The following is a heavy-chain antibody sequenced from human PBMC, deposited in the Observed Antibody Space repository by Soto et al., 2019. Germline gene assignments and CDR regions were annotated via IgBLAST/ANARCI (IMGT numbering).Heavy chain of an antibody. CDR1: AFTFSDYW. V-gene: IGHV3-74*01. CDR3: ATPHLACPDY. Sequence: GGSLRLSCAASAFTFSDYWMHWVRQVPGKGLVWVSRINTDGSGTSYADFVKGRFTISRDNAKNTVFLQMNSLSADDTAVYYCATPHLACPDYWGQGTLVSVS. CDR2: INTDGSGT. J-gene: IGHJ4*02.